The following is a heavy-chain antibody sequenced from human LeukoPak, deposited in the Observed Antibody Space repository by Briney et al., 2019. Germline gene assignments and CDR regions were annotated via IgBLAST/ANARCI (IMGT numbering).Heavy chain of an antibody. CDR2: INSDGSST. CDR1: GFTFSNYW. D-gene: IGHD2-2*01. Sequence: GGSLRLSCAASGFTFSNYWMHWVRQAPGKGLVWVSRINSDGSSTYYADSVKGRFTISRDNSKNTLYLQMNSLGAEDTAVYYCAKAGDIVVVPAAPHYFDYWGQGTLVTVSS. V-gene: IGHV3-74*01. J-gene: IGHJ4*02. CDR3: AKAGDIVVVPAAPHYFDY.